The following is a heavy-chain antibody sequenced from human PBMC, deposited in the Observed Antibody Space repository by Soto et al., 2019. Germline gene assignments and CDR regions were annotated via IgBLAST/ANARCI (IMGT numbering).Heavy chain of an antibody. D-gene: IGHD2-15*01. Sequence: QVQLVQSGAEVKKPGSSVKVSCKASGGTFSSYAISWVRQAPGQGLEWMGGIIPIFGTANYAQKFQGRVTITEDESTSTAYMELSSLRSEDTAVYYCARSRREVVVAASGRGAFDIWGQGTMVTVSS. CDR3: ARSRREVVVAASGRGAFDI. J-gene: IGHJ3*02. CDR1: GGTFSSYA. V-gene: IGHV1-69*01. CDR2: IIPIFGTA.